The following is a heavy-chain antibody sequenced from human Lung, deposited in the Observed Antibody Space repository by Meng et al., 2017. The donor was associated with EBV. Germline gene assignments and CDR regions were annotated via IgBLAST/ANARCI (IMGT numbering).Heavy chain of an antibody. CDR1: GGSISSTNW. CDR3: ARVPCGGSCYSVVDY. CDR2: IYYSGNT. Sequence: QGKLRESGPGRVKPSGTLSLTCAVSGGSISSTNWWSWVRQPPGKGLEWIGEIYYSGNTNYNTTLKSRVTISVDKSKNQFSLNLSSVTAADTAVYYCARVPCGGSCYSVVDYWGQGTLVTVSS. V-gene: IGHV4-4*02. D-gene: IGHD2-15*01. J-gene: IGHJ4*02.